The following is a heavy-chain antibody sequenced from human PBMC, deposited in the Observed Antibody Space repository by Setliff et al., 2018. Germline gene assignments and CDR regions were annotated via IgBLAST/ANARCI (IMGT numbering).Heavy chain of an antibody. CDR3: AKAPFDIVVVPAAIDF. CDR2: INHSGST. CDR1: GGSFSDYY. Sequence: PSETLSLTCTVYGGSFSDYYWGWIRQPPGKGLEWIAEINHSGSTNYNPSLKSRVTISADTSKNQFSLNLSSVTAADTAVYYCAKAPFDIVVVPAAIDFWGQGTLVTVSS. D-gene: IGHD2-2*01. V-gene: IGHV4-34*01. J-gene: IGHJ4*02.